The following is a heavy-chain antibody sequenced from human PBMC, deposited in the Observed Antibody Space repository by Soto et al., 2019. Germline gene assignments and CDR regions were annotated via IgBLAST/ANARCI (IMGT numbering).Heavy chain of an antibody. CDR2: IYYSGST. CDR1: GGSISSYY. CDR3: ERLGLYLSGGSSSNWFDP. Sequence: QVQLQESGPGLVKPSETLSLTCTVSGGSISSYYWSWIRQPPGKGLEWIGYIYYSGSTNYNPSLKSRVTISVDTSMNQSSLKLSSVPAADTAVYYSERLGLYLSGGSSSNWFDPWGQGTLVTVSS. J-gene: IGHJ5*02. V-gene: IGHV4-59*08. D-gene: IGHD2-15*01.